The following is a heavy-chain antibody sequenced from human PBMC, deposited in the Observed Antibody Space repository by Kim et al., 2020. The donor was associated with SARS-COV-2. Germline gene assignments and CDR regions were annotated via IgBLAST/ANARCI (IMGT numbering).Heavy chain of an antibody. J-gene: IGHJ4*02. CDR3: ARGGVFTLVRGIVLPLPDY. D-gene: IGHD3-10*01. CDR2: IYNSGST. CDR1: GGSISTYY. V-gene: IGHV4-59*01. Sequence: SETLSLTCTVSGGSISTYYWSWIRQPPGKGLEWIGYIYNSGSTKYNPSLKSRVTISVDKSKNQFFLKRSSVTAADTAGYYCARGGVFTLVRGIVLPLPDYWGEGALITVSS.